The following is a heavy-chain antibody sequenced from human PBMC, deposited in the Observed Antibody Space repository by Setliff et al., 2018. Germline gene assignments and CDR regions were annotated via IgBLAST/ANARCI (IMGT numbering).Heavy chain of an antibody. CDR3: AREQWLDPPGYYCMDV. D-gene: IGHD6-19*01. CDR1: GGSISSYY. Sequence: PSETLSLTCTVSGGSISSYYRSWIRQPAGKGLEWIGHIYIGGSANYNPSLKSRVTMSIDTSKNQFSLKLNAVTAADMAVYYCAREQWLDPPGYYCMDVWAKGTTVTVSS. J-gene: IGHJ6*03. CDR2: IYIGGSA. V-gene: IGHV4-4*07.